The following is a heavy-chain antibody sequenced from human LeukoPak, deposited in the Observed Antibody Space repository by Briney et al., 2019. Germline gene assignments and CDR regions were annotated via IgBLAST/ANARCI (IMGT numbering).Heavy chain of an antibody. V-gene: IGHV1-46*01. CDR1: GYTFTGYY. J-gene: IGHJ4*02. D-gene: IGHD1-26*01. CDR3: GRSQVGATTPDY. Sequence: ASVKVSXKASGYTFTGYYIHWVRQAPGQGLEWMGIINPSGGSTSYAQKFQGRVTMTRDTSTSTVYMELSSLRSEDTAVYYCGRSQVGATTPDYWGQGTLVTVSS. CDR2: INPSGGST.